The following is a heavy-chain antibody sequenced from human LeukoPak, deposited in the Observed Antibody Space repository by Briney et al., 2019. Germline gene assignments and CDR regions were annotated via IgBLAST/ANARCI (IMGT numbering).Heavy chain of an antibody. CDR2: ISYDGSNK. D-gene: IGHD6-13*01. CDR3: ARDSSSWYGTNDY. J-gene: IGHJ4*02. Sequence: GGSLRLSCAASGFTFSSYAMHWVRQAPGKGLEGVAVISYDGSNKYYADSVKGRFTISRDNSKNTLYLQMNSLRAEDTAVYYCARDSSSWYGTNDYWGQGTLVTVSS. V-gene: IGHV3-30*04. CDR1: GFTFSSYA.